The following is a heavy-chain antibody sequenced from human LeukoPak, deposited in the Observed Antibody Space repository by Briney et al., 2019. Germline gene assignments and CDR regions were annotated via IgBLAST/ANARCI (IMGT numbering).Heavy chain of an antibody. J-gene: IGHJ4*02. V-gene: IGHV3-23*01. Sequence: GSLRLSCAASGFTFSNAWMSWVRQAPGKGLEWVSAISGSGGSTYYADSVKGRFTISRDNSKNTLYLQMNSLRAEDTAVYYCARGAAAGTVTAKWGQGTLVTVSS. CDR2: ISGSGGST. CDR1: GFTFSNAW. CDR3: ARGAAAGTVTAK. D-gene: IGHD6-13*01.